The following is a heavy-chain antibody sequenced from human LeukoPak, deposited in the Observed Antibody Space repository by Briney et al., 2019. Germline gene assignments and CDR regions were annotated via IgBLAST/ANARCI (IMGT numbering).Heavy chain of an antibody. CDR2: ISAYNGNT. CDR1: GYTFTGYY. D-gene: IGHD3-16*01. Sequence: ASVKVSCKASGYTFTGYYLHWVRQAPGQGLEWMGWISAYNGNTNYAQKLQGRVTMTTDTSTSTAYMELRSLRSDDTAVYYCARAGGHLENWFDPWGQGTLVTVSS. V-gene: IGHV1-18*04. J-gene: IGHJ5*02. CDR3: ARAGGHLENWFDP.